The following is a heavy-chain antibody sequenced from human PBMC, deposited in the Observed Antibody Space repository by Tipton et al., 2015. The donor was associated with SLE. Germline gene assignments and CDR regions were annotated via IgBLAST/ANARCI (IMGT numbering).Heavy chain of an antibody. CDR3: SGGLDSFDF. J-gene: IGHJ4*02. D-gene: IGHD3/OR15-3a*01. Sequence: TLSLTCAVSGGSIRSSNWWSWVRQPPGKGLEWIGEIDHSGGTNSNPSLKSRVSMSVDKSKNQFSLKLSSVTAADTAIYYCSGGLDSFDFWGQGSLVTVSP. CDR2: IDHSGGT. CDR1: GGSIRSSNW. V-gene: IGHV4-4*02.